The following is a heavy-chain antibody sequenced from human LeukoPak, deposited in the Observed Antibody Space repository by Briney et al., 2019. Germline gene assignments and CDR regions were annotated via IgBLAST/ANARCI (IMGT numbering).Heavy chain of an antibody. Sequence: GGSLRLSCAASGFTFNLYAMSWARQAPGKGLEWVSAISGSGETTYDAESVRGRFTISRDNSKNTVYLQMNSLRAEDTAVYYCAALGEGFDYWGQGTLVTVSS. CDR2: ISGSGETT. CDR3: AALGEGFDY. J-gene: IGHJ4*02. CDR1: GFTFNLYA. V-gene: IGHV3-23*01. D-gene: IGHD1-26*01.